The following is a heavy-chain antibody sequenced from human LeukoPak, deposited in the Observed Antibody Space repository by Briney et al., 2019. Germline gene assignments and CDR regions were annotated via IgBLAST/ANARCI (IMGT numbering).Heavy chain of an antibody. CDR2: IWHDGSNK. D-gene: IGHD3-22*01. CDR3: ARDGSSGYLHFDY. V-gene: IGHV3-33*08. J-gene: IGHJ4*02. Sequence: GGPLRLSCAASGFTFSSNGMHWVRQAPGKGLEWVAVIWHDGSNKYYSDPVKGRFTISRDNSKNTLYLQMNSLRVEDTAVYYCARDGSSGYLHFDYWGQGTLVTVSS. CDR1: GFTFSSNG.